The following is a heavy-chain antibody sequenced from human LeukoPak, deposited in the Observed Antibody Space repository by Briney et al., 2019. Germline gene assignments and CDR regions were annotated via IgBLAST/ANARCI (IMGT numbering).Heavy chain of an antibody. CDR3: ARATVTLDFDY. CDR2: INSDGSV. CDR1: GFTFSTYW. D-gene: IGHD4-17*01. J-gene: IGHJ4*02. Sequence: GGSLRLSCAASGFTFSTYWVHWVRQVPGKGLVWISRINSDGSVSYADSVKGRFTISRDNAKNTLYLQMNSLRAEDTAVYYCARATVTLDFDYWGQGTLVTVS. V-gene: IGHV3-74*01.